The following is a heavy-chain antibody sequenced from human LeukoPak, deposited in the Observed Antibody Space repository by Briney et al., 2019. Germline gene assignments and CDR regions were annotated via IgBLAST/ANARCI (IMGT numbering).Heavy chain of an antibody. CDR1: GYTFTSYG. D-gene: IGHD3-22*01. V-gene: IGHV1-18*01. CDR2: ISAYNGNT. J-gene: IGHJ4*02. Sequence: ASVKVSCKASGYTFTSYGISWVRQAPGQGLEWMGWISAYNGNTNYAQKLQGRVTMTTDTSTSTAYMELRSLRSDDTAVYYCARDFQRYDSSGYYSFFDYWGQGTLVTVSS. CDR3: ARDFQRYDSSGYYSFFDY.